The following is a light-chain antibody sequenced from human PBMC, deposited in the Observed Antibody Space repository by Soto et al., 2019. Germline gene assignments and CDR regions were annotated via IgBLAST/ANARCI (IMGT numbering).Light chain of an antibody. Sequence: QSVLTQPPSVSGAPGQRVTISCTGSSSNIGAGYDVHWYQQRPGTAPKLLIFGNINRPSGVPDRFSGSKSGTSASLAITGLQAEDEGDYYCQSYDSSLSGHVFGTGTKVTVL. CDR3: QSYDSSLSGHV. CDR1: SSNIGAGYD. V-gene: IGLV1-40*01. J-gene: IGLJ1*01. CDR2: GNI.